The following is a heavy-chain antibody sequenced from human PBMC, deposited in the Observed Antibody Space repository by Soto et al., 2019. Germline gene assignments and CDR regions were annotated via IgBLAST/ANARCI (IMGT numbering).Heavy chain of an antibody. CDR2: IVVGSGNT. V-gene: IGHV1-58*02. Sequence: SVKVSCKASGFTFTSSAMQWVRQARGQRLEWIGWIVVGSGNTNYAQKFQERVTITRDMSTSTAYMELSSLRSEDTAVYYCAADSSVVGAIPYYYYYGMDVWGQGTTVTVS. J-gene: IGHJ6*02. D-gene: IGHD1-26*01. CDR1: GFTFTSSA. CDR3: AADSSVVGAIPYYYYYGMDV.